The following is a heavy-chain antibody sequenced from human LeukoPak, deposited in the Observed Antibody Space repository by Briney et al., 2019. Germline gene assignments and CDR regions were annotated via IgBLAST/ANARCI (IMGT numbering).Heavy chain of an antibody. J-gene: IGHJ3*02. V-gene: IGHV3-23*01. D-gene: IGHD3-3*01. CDR3: AKSLSGFWSCYYSQEFDAFDI. CDR2: ISGSGGST. Sequence: GESLRLSCVASGFTFNTYNMNWVRQAPGKGLEWVSAISGSGGSTYYADSVKGRFTISRDNSKNTLYLQMNSLRAEDTAVYYCAKSLSGFWSCYYSQEFDAFDIWGQGTMVTVSS. CDR1: GFTFNTYN.